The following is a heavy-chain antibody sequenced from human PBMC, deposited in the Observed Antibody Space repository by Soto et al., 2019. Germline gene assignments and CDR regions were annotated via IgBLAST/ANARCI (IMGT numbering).Heavy chain of an antibody. CDR3: ARGRPDYWWGYYNSNYYYYYGMDV. Sequence: QVQLVQSGAEVKKPGSSVKVSCKASGGTFSSYAISWVRQAPGQGLEWMGGIIPIFGTANYAQKFQGRVMMTADDDSSTADMKLLSMITDDKAVYYCARGRPDYWWGYYNSNYYYYYGMDVWGQGTTVTVSS. D-gene: IGHD3-3*01. CDR1: GGTFSSYA. J-gene: IGHJ6*02. CDR2: IIPIFGTA. V-gene: IGHV1-69*01.